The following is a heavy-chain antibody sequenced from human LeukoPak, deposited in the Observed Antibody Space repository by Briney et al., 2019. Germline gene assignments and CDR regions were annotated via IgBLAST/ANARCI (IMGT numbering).Heavy chain of an antibody. J-gene: IGHJ4*02. D-gene: IGHD1/OR15-1a*01. CDR1: GYTFTSYG. CDR3: ARSLENWNTPEAMDY. V-gene: IGHV1-18*01. Sequence: ASVKVSCKASGYTFTSYGISWVRQAPGQGLEWMGWISAYNGNTNYAQKLQGRVTMTTDTSTSTAYMELRSLRSDDAAVYYCARSLENWNTPEAMDYWGQGTLVTVSS. CDR2: ISAYNGNT.